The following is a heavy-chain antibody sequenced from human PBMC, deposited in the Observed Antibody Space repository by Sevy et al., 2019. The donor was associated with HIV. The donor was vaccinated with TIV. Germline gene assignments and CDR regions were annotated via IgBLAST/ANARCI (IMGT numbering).Heavy chain of an antibody. Sequence: GGSLRLSCAASGFTFDTFWMGWVRQAPGRGLEWVASIDPRGNERDYLDSLKGRFTISRENAKNSLYLQMHSLKGGDTALYYCVTVLWDVLVVTAATPSTWLDSWGQGTLVTVSS. CDR1: GFTFDTFW. D-gene: IGHD3-16*02. J-gene: IGHJ5*01. CDR2: IDPRGNER. CDR3: VTVLWDVLVVTAATPSTWLDS. V-gene: IGHV3-7*01.